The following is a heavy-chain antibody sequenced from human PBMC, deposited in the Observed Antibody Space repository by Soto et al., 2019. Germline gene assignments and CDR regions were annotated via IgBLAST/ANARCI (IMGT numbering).Heavy chain of an antibody. Sequence: QVQLVQSGAEVKKPGASVKVSCKVSGYTLTELSMHWVRQAPGKGLEWMGGFDPEDGETIYAQKFQGRVTMTDDTSTDTAYMELSSLRSEDTAVYYCATRRYYDFWSGYCHWGQGTLVTVSS. V-gene: IGHV1-24*01. CDR1: GYTLTELS. CDR3: ATRRYYDFWSGYCH. J-gene: IGHJ1*01. D-gene: IGHD3-3*01. CDR2: FDPEDGET.